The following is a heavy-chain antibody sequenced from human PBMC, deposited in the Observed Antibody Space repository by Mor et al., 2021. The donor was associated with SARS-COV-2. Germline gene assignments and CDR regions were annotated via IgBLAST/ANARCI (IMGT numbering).Heavy chain of an antibody. CDR3: GIAAASTGDWFDP. V-gene: IGHV3-23*01. D-gene: IGHD6-13*01. J-gene: IGHJ5*02. Sequence: GKGLEWVSAISGSGGSTYYADSVKGRFTISRDNSKNTLYLQMNSLRAEDTAVYYCGIAAASTGDWFDPWGQGTLVT. CDR2: ISGSGGST.